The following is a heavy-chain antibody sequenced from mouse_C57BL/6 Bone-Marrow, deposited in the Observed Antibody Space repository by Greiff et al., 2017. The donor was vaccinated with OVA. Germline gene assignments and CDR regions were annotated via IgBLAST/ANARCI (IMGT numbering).Heavy chain of an antibody. J-gene: IGHJ4*01. V-gene: IGHV5-6*02. CDR2: ISSGGSYT. CDR3: AIPYCSGPYYYAMDY. Sequence: DVKLQESGGDLVKPGGSLKLSCAASGFTFSGYGMSWVRQTPDKRLEWVATISSGGSYTYYPTSVKGRFTISRDNAKNTLYLQMSSLKSEDTAMYYCAIPYCSGPYYYAMDYWGQGTSVTVSS. CDR1: GFTFSGYG. D-gene: IGHD2-12*01.